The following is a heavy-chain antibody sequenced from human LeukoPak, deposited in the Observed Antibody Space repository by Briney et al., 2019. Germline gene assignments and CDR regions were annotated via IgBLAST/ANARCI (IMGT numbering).Heavy chain of an antibody. CDR2: INPSGGST. Sequence: ASVTVSCKASGYTFTSYYMHWVRQAPGQGLEWMGIINPSGGSTSYAQKFQGRVTMTRDTSTSTVYMELSSLRSEDTAVYYCARDGSYSGSYHTFDYWGREPWSPSPQ. J-gene: IGHJ4*02. V-gene: IGHV1-46*01. CDR3: ARDGSYSGSYHTFDY. CDR1: GYTFTSYY. D-gene: IGHD1-26*01.